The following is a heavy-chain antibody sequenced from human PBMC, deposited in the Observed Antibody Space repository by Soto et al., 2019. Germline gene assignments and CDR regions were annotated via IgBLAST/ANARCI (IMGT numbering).Heavy chain of an antibody. J-gene: IGHJ4*02. Sequence: GGSLRLSCAASGFTVSNSYMSWVRQAPGKGLEWVSFIYRGGSTYYADSVKGRFTISRDSSKNTVYLQMNSLRAEDTAVYYCARGFQSSFGYWGQGTLVTVSS. V-gene: IGHV3-53*01. D-gene: IGHD2-21*01. CDR1: GFTVSNSY. CDR2: IYRGGST. CDR3: ARGFQSSFGY.